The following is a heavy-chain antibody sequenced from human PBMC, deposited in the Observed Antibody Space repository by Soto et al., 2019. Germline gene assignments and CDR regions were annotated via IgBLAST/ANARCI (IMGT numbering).Heavy chain of an antibody. Sequence: SETLSLTCTVSGGSISNYYWSWIRQPPGKGLEWIGYIFYSGSTNYNPSLKSRVTISVDTSKNQFSLNLSSVTAADTAVYYCARGGTLRVFDYWGQGTLVTVSS. J-gene: IGHJ4*02. V-gene: IGHV4-59*01. D-gene: IGHD4-17*01. CDR2: IFYSGST. CDR1: GGSISNYY. CDR3: ARGGTLRVFDY.